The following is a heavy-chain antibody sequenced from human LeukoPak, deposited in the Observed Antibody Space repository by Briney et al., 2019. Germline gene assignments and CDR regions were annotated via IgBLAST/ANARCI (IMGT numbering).Heavy chain of an antibody. CDR3: ARVEGDHLDY. J-gene: IGHJ4*02. D-gene: IGHD3-16*01. CDR2: ISYDGSNK. V-gene: IGHV3-30*03. Sequence: GGSLRLSCVASGFIFSNDGMNWVRQAPGKGLEWVAVISYDGSNKYYADSVKGRFTISRDNSKNTLYLQMNSLRAEDTAVYYCARVEGDHLDYWGQGTLVTVSS. CDR1: GFIFSNDG.